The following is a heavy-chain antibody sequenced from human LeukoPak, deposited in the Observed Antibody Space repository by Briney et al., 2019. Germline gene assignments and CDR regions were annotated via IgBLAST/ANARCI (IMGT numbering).Heavy chain of an antibody. CDR3: ARVVGATRDYYYYGMDV. V-gene: IGHV4-39*07. J-gene: IGHJ6*02. D-gene: IGHD1-26*01. CDR2: IYYSGST. CDR1: GGSISSSSYY. Sequence: SETLSLTCTVSGGSISSSSYYWGWIRQPPGKGLEWIGSIYYSGSTYYNPSLKSRVTISVDTSKNQFSLKLSSVTVADTAVYYCARVVGATRDYYYYGMDVWGQGTTVTVSS.